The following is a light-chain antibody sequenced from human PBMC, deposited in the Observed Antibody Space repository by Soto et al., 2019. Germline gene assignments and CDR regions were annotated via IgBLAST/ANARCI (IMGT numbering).Light chain of an antibody. CDR1: QSVSSSY. V-gene: IGKV3-20*01. CDR2: GAS. CDR3: QQYDSSPLT. J-gene: IGKJ3*01. Sequence: EIVLTQSPGTLSLSPGERATLSCRASQSVSSSYLAWYQQKPGQAPRLLIYGASSRATGIPDRFSGSGSGTDFTLTISRLESEDFAVYYCQQYDSSPLTFGPGTKVDIK.